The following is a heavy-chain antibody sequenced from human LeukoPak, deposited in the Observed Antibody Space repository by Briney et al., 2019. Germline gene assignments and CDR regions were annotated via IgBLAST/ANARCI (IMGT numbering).Heavy chain of an antibody. D-gene: IGHD1-7*01. J-gene: IGHJ5*02. V-gene: IGHV1-2*02. CDR1: GHTFSGFN. CDR3: ATRPITGTTSWFDP. CDR2: ISPNSGGA. Sequence: ASVKVSCKASGHTFSGFNIHWVRQAPGQGLEWMGWISPNSGGANSAQKFQDRVTMTRDTSISTAYMELSSLTSDDTAVYFCATRPITGTTSWFDPWGQGTLVTVSS.